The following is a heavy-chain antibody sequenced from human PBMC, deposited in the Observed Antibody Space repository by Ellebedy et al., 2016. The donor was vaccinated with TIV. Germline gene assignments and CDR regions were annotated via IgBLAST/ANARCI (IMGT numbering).Heavy chain of an antibody. V-gene: IGHV3-33*08. J-gene: IGHJ4*02. CDR3: ASGRQLGRYYFDY. CDR2: IWYDGIQK. D-gene: IGHD1-1*01. CDR1: GLTYTNSA. Sequence: PGGSLRLSCAASGLTYTNSAMHWVRPAPGKGLEWVAVIWYDGIQKYYADSVKGRLTISSDTSKNTVYVQMNSLRAEDTAMYYCASGRQLGRYYFDYWGQGTLVTVSS.